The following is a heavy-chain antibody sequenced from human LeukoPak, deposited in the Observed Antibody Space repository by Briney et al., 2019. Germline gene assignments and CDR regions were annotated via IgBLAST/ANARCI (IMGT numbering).Heavy chain of an antibody. V-gene: IGHV4-34*01. CDR1: VGSFSGYY. J-gene: IGHJ4*02. CDR2: INHSGST. CDR3: ARTTVVTSNFDF. Sequence: SETLSLTCAVYVGSFSGYYWTWIRQPPGKGLEWIGEINHSGSTNYNPSLMSRVTISVDTSKNQFSLKLSSVTAADTAMYYCARTTVVTSNFDFWGQGTLVTVSP. D-gene: IGHD4-23*01.